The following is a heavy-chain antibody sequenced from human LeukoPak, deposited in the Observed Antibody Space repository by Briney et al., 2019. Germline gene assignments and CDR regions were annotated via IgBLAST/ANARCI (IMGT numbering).Heavy chain of an antibody. CDR3: ARVGLELYDAFDI. J-gene: IGHJ3*02. CDR2: INPNSGGT. V-gene: IGHV1-2*02. CDR1: GYTFTSYY. Sequence: ASVKVSCKASGYTFTSYYMHWVRQAPGQGLEWMGWINPNSGGTNYAQKFQGRVTMTRDTSISTAYMELSRLRSDDTAVYYCARVGLELYDAFDIWGQGTMVTVSS. D-gene: IGHD1-1*01.